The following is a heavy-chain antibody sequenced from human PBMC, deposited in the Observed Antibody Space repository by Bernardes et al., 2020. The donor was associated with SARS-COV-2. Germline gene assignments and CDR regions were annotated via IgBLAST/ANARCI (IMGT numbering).Heavy chain of an antibody. D-gene: IGHD2-15*01. CDR2: ISGSGGST. CDR3: AKDIVVVVAATLVD. Sequence: GWSLRLSCAASGFTFSSYAMSWVRQAPGKGLEWVSAISGSGGSTYYADSVKGRFTISRDNSKNTLYLQMNSLRAEDTAVYYCAKDIVVVVAATLVDWGQGTLVTVSS. J-gene: IGHJ4*02. V-gene: IGHV3-23*01. CDR1: GFTFSSYA.